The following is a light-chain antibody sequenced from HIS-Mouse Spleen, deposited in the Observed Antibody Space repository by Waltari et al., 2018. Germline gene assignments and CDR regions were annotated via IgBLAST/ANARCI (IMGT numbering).Light chain of an antibody. CDR1: ALPNKY. CDR3: YSTDSSGKHRV. Sequence: SYELTQPPSVSVSPGQTARITCSGDALPNKYAYWYPQKSGQALVLVSYEDSNRPSGIPEVFSGSLSGTMPTLTIGVAQVEDEADYFFYSTDSSGKHRVFSVVTKLTV. J-gene: IGLJ2*01. V-gene: IGLV3-10*01. CDR2: EDS.